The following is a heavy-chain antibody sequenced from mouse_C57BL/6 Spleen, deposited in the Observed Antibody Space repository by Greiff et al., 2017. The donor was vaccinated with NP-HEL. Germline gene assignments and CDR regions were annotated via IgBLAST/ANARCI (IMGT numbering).Heavy chain of an antibody. Sequence: ESGPGLVKPSQSLSLTCSVTGYSITSGYYWNWIRQFPGNKLEWMGYISYDGSNNYNPSLKNRISITRDTSKNQFFLKLNSVTTEDTATYYCASLDYGSDYYAMDYWGQGTSVTVSS. V-gene: IGHV3-6*01. D-gene: IGHD1-1*01. CDR3: ASLDYGSDYYAMDY. CDR1: GYSITSGYY. CDR2: ISYDGSN. J-gene: IGHJ4*01.